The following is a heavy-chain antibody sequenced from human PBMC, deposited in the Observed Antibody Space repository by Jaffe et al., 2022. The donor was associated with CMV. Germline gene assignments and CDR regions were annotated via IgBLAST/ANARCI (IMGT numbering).Heavy chain of an antibody. CDR1: GFTFSNAW. J-gene: IGHJ4*02. Sequence: EVQLVESGGGLVKPGGSLRLSCAASGFTFSNAWMSWVRQAPGKGLEWVGRIKSKTDGGTTDYAAPVKGRFTISRDDSKNTLYLQMNSLKTEDTAVYYCTTLGWFGESYNDYWGQGTLVTVSS. CDR3: TTLGWFGESYNDY. CDR2: IKSKTDGGTT. V-gene: IGHV3-15*01. D-gene: IGHD3-10*01.